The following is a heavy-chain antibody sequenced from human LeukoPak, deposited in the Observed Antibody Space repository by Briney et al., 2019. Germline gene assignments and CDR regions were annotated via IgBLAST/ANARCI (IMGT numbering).Heavy chain of an antibody. CDR3: ARDLYDYGAEARDY. Sequence: ASVKVSCKASGYTFTSYDINWVRQATGQGLEWMGWMNPNSGNTGYAQKFQGRVTITRNTSISTAYMELSSLRSEDTAVYYCARDLYDYGAEARDYWGQGTLVTVSS. CDR2: MNPNSGNT. CDR1: GYTFTSYD. V-gene: IGHV1-8*03. D-gene: IGHD4-17*01. J-gene: IGHJ4*02.